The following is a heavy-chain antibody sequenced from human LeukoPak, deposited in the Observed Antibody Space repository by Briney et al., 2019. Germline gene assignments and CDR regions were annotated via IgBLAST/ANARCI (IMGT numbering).Heavy chain of an antibody. D-gene: IGHD3-10*01. Sequence: SETLSLTCTVSGGSISSYYWSWIRQPAGKGLEWIGRIHTSGSTNYNPSLKSRVTMSVDTSKNQFSLKLSSVTAADTAVYYCARVSKWFGESTFDYWGQGTLVTVSS. CDR3: ARVSKWFGESTFDY. CDR1: GGSISSYY. J-gene: IGHJ4*02. CDR2: IHTSGST. V-gene: IGHV4-4*07.